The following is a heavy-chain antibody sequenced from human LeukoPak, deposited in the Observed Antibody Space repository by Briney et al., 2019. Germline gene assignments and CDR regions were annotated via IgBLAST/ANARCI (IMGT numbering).Heavy chain of an antibody. CDR1: GFTFSGFW. D-gene: IGHD6-6*01. J-gene: IGHJ3*01. V-gene: IGHV3-7*03. CDR3: ARSPYSSSSSV. CDR2: INSDGSEG. Sequence: GGALRLSCAVSGFTFSGFWMSWCRQAPGKGLEWVASINSDGSEGYYADVVKGRFTISRDNAKNSLYLQINSLRAEDTAVYYCARSPYSSSSSVWGQGTMVTVSS.